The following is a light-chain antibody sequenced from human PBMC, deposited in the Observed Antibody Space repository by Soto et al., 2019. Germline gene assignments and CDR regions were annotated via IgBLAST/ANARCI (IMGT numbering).Light chain of an antibody. Sequence: EIVLTQSPGTLSLSPGERATLSCRASQSVSSTYLAWYPQKPGQAPRLLIYGASGRATGIPARFSGSGSGTDFTLTISRLEPEDFAVYYCQQYGSPITFGQGTRRESK. V-gene: IGKV3-20*01. CDR2: GAS. CDR3: QQYGSPIT. J-gene: IGKJ5*01. CDR1: QSVSSTY.